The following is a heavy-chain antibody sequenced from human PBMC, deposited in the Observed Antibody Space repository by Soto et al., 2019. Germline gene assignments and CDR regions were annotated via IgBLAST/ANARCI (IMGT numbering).Heavy chain of an antibody. CDR2: ISPTGDNT. Sequence: DVQLLESGGGLVQPGGSLRLSCEASEFMFSSYAMSWVRQAPGKVLEWVSTISPTGDNTYYADSVKGRFPLSSDISKDTLSLQMNRLPTEDTAIYYCAKANSLRAVMGSSFDYWGQGALVTVSS. CDR1: EFMFSSYA. CDR3: AKANSLRAVMGSSFDY. D-gene: IGHD6-19*01. J-gene: IGHJ4*02. V-gene: IGHV3-23*01.